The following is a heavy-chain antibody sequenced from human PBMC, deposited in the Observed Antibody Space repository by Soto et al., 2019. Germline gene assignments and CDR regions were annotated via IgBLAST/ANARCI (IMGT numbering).Heavy chain of an antibody. V-gene: IGHV1-18*01. J-gene: IGHJ4*02. CDR3: ATGIRSSGWSGFDY. Sequence: QVQLVQSGAEVKKPGASVKVSCTTSGYTFTSYGIIWVRQAPGQGLEWMGWISPYNGNTNYIQKFQGRVTMTTDTSTNTAYMELTSLRSDDTAVYYCATGIRSSGWSGFDYWGQGTLVTVSS. CDR2: ISPYNGNT. CDR1: GYTFTSYG. D-gene: IGHD6-19*01.